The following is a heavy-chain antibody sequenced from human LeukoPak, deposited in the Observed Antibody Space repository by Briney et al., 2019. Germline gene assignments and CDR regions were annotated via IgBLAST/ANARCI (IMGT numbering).Heavy chain of an antibody. D-gene: IGHD3-10*02. J-gene: IGHJ6*04. CDR1: GFTVSSNY. Sequence: GGSLRLSCAASGFTVSSNYMSWVRQAPGKGLEWVSVIYSGGSTYYADSVRGRFAISRDNAKNSLYLQMNSLRAEDTAVYYCAELGITMIGGVWGKGTTVTISS. CDR3: AELGITMIGGV. CDR2: IYSGGST. V-gene: IGHV3-66*01.